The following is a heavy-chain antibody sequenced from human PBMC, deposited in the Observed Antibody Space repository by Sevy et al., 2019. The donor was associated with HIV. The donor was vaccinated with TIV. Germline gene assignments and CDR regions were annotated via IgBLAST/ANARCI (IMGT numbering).Heavy chain of an antibody. CDR3: ARDHVKDGDLGDYYYFAMDV. J-gene: IGHJ6*02. CDR2: ISGSDTTM. CDR1: GFTLSDYY. D-gene: IGHD4-17*01. V-gene: IGHV3-11*01. Sequence: GGSLRLSCAASGFTLSDYYMSWIRQAPGKGLEWLSYISGSDTTMYYADSVKGRFTISRDKAKNSLYLQMNSLRAEDTAVYYCARDHVKDGDLGDYYYFAMDVWGQGTTVTVSS.